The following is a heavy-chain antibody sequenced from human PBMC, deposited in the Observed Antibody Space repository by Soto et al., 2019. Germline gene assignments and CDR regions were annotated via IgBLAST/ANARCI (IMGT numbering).Heavy chain of an antibody. J-gene: IGHJ5*02. CDR1: GYSFTSYW. V-gene: IGHV5-51*01. Sequence: PGESLKISCKGSGYSFTSYWIGWVRQMPGKGLEWMGIIYPGDSDTRYSPSFQGQVTISADKSISTAYLQWSSLKASDTAMYYCAKSLIAARRSNWFDPWGQGTLVTSPQ. CDR2: IYPGDSDT. CDR3: AKSLIAARRSNWFDP. D-gene: IGHD6-6*01.